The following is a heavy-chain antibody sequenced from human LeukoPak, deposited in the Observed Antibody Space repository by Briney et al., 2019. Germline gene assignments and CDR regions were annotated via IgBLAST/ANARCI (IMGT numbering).Heavy chain of an antibody. V-gene: IGHV4-38-2*01. Sequence: MASQTLSLTCGVSGYSVSSGYYWGWIRQPPKKGLEWIGSIDHSGTTYNNPSLKSRVTISIDTSKNQFSLKLSSVTAADTAVYYCARQGDSNGYSTLDYWGPGTLVTVSS. CDR3: ARQGDSNGYSTLDY. J-gene: IGHJ4*02. D-gene: IGHD3-22*01. CDR2: IDHSGTT. CDR1: GYSVSSGYY.